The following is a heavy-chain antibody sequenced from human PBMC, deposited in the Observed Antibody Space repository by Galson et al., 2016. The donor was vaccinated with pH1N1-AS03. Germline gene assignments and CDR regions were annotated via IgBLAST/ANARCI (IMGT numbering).Heavy chain of an antibody. V-gene: IGHV3-53*01. J-gene: IGHJ4*02. CDR1: GFTINNNY. Sequence: SLRLSCAASGFTINNNYMSWVRQAPGKGLEWVSVIYGGGDTFYADSVKGRFTISRDNPKNTVYLQMNSLRVEDTAVYYCAREPWGSTQGEYWGRGTLVTVSS. CDR2: IYGGGDT. CDR3: AREPWGSTQGEY. D-gene: IGHD3-16*01.